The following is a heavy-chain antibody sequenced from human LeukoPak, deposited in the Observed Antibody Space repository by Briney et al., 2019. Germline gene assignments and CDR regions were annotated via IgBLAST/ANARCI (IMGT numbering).Heavy chain of an antibody. CDR1: GYSISSGYY. J-gene: IGHJ4*02. D-gene: IGHD3-10*01. V-gene: IGHV4-38-2*01. CDR3: ASDEEFSWFFY. CDR2: IYHSGST. Sequence: SETLSLTCGVSGYSISSGYYWGWIRQPPGKGLEWIGSIYHSGSTYYNPSLKSRVTISVDTSKNQLSLKLTPVTAADTAVYYCASDEEFSWFFYWGQGTLVTVSS.